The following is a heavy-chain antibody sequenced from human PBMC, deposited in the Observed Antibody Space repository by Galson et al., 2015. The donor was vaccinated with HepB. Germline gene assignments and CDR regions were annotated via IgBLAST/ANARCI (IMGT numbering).Heavy chain of an antibody. CDR3: VKDLGWVDDY. Sequence: FLRLSCAFSGFSFSTYAMFWARLAPVKGLEYVSGISSDGTSTYYVDSVGGRFTISRDTSKNTMYLQMSSLRPEDTAVYYCVKDLGWVDDYWGQGTLVTVSS. J-gene: IGHJ4*02. V-gene: IGHV3-64D*06. CDR1: GFSFSTYA. D-gene: IGHD3-3*01. CDR2: ISSDGTST.